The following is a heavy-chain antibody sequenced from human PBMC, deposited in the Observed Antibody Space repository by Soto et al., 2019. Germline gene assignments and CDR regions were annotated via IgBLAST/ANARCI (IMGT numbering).Heavy chain of an antibody. CDR2: IYYSGST. Sequence: PSETLSLSCTVSGGSISSYYWSWIRQPPGKGLEWIGYIYYSGSTNYNPSLESRVTISVDTSKNQFSLKLTSVTAADTAVYYCARERSGSGSHDYWGQGTLVTVSS. V-gene: IGHV4-59*01. CDR1: GGSISSYY. J-gene: IGHJ4*02. D-gene: IGHD3-10*01. CDR3: ARERSGSGSHDY.